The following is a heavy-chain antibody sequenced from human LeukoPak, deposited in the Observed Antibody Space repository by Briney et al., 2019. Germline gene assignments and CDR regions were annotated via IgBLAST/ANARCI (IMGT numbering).Heavy chain of an antibody. Sequence: ASVKVSCKASGFSFIGYYLHWVRQAPGQGLEWMGWINLTSGDTIYAQKFQGRVTMTRDTSISIVYMEMSRLRSDDTAVYYCATQGDSEYISHYYYMDVWGSGTTVTVSS. CDR2: INLTSGDT. V-gene: IGHV1-2*02. CDR3: ATQGDSEYISHYYYMDV. D-gene: IGHD1-1*01. J-gene: IGHJ6*03. CDR1: GFSFIGYY.